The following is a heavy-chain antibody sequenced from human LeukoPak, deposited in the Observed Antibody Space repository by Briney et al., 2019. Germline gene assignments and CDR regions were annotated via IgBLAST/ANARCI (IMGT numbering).Heavy chain of an antibody. CDR3: ATDRGCSGTSCYPSKFDY. CDR1: GYTFTDYY. V-gene: IGHV1-69-2*01. Sequence: ASVKVSCKVSGYTFTDYYMHWVQQAPGKGLEWMGLVDPEDGETIYAEKFQGRVTITADTSTDTAYMELSSLRSEDTAVYYCATDRGCSGTSCYPSKFDYWGQGTLVTVSS. D-gene: IGHD2-2*01. CDR2: VDPEDGET. J-gene: IGHJ4*02.